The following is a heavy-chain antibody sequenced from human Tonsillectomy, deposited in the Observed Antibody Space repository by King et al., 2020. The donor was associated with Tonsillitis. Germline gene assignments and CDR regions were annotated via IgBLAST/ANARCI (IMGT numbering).Heavy chain of an antibody. CDR2: MSGSGDRR. CDR3: AKSLVQIHGNYDGVR. D-gene: IGHD4-17*01. J-gene: IGHJ4*02. V-gene: IGHV3-23*04. Sequence: EVQLVESGGGLVQPGGSLRLSCAASGFTISSYGMTWVLQSPGKGLEWVSCMSGSGDRREYADSVKGRFTNSRDNSKNTLDLEMNSLRAEDTAVYYCAKSLVQIHGNYDGVRWGQGTLVTVYS. CDR1: GFTISSYG.